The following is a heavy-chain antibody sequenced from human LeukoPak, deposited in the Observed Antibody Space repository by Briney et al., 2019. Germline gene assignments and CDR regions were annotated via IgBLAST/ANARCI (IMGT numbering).Heavy chain of an antibody. Sequence: SETLSLTCTVSGGSISSHYWSWIRQPPGKGLEWIGYIYYSGSTNYNPSLKSRVTISVDTSKNQFSLKLSSVTAADTAVYYCAREGGHYYSSGSYYLDDWGQGTLVTVSS. CDR2: IYYSGST. V-gene: IGHV4-59*11. CDR1: GGSISSHY. J-gene: IGHJ4*02. CDR3: AREGGHYYSSGSYYLDD. D-gene: IGHD3-10*01.